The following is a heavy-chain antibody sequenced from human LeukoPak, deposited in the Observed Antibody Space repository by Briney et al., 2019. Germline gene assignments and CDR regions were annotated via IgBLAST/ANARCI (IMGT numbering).Heavy chain of an antibody. Sequence: SETLSLTCTVSGGSITIYYWSWIRQPAGKGLEWIGRIYTSGSTHYNPSLKSRVTMSVDTSKNQFSLKLSSVTAADTAVYYCARDFGYGDYFFDDWGQGTLVTVSS. CDR3: ARDFGYGDYFFDD. V-gene: IGHV4-4*07. D-gene: IGHD4-17*01. CDR2: IYTSGST. CDR1: GGSITIYY. J-gene: IGHJ4*02.